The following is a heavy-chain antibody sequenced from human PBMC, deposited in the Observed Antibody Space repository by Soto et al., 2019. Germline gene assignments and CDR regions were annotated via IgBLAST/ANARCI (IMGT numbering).Heavy chain of an antibody. V-gene: IGHV3-48*03. CDR2: IGKSGST. CDR3: AREEIDCGGDCFEY. J-gene: IGHJ4*02. CDR1: GFTFSNYE. D-gene: IGHD2-21*01. Sequence: GGSLRLSCAASGFTFSNYEMNWVRQAPGKGLEWVSYIGKSGSTYYAGSVRGRFTVSRDNAKNSLYLQMTSLRAEDTALYYCAREEIDCGGDCFEYWGRGTLVTVSS.